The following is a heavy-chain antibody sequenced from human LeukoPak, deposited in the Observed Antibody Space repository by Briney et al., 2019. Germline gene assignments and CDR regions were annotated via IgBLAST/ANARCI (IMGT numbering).Heavy chain of an antibody. J-gene: IGHJ4*02. CDR3: ARAVAAGRRFDY. V-gene: IGHV1-46*01. CDR2: INPSGGST. D-gene: IGHD6-13*01. CDR1: GYTFTSYD. Sequence: ASVKVSCKASGYTFTSYDINWVRQATGQGLEWMGTINPSGGSTTFAQKFQGRVTMTRDTSTSTLYMELSSLESDDTAVYFCARAVAAGRRFDYWGQGTLAIVSS.